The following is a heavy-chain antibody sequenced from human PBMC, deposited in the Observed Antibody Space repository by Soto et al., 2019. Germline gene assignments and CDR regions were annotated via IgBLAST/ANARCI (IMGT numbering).Heavy chain of an antibody. Sequence: QVQLVESGGGVVQPGRSLRLSCAASGFTFSSYGMHWVRQAPGKGLEWVAVIWYDGSHKYYADSVKGRFTISRDNSKNTLYLQMNSLRAEDTAVYYCARESLGYYYGMDVWGQGTTVTVSS. CDR3: ARESLGYYYGMDV. CDR2: IWYDGSHK. J-gene: IGHJ6*02. CDR1: GFTFSSYG. V-gene: IGHV3-33*01.